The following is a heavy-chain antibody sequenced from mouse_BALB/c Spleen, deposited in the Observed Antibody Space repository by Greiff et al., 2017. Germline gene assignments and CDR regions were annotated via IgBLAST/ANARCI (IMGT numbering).Heavy chain of an antibody. CDR3: ARYIGNYGYYAMDY. J-gene: IGHJ4*01. V-gene: IGHV5-9*03. CDR2: ISSGGGNT. CDR1: GFTFSSYT. Sequence: EVQVVESGGGLVKPGGSLKLSCAASGFTFSSYTMSWVRQTPEKRLEWVATISSGGGNTYYPDSVKGRFTISRDNAKNNLYLQMSSLRSEDTALYYCARYIGNYGYYAMDYWGQGTSVTVSS. D-gene: IGHD2-1*01.